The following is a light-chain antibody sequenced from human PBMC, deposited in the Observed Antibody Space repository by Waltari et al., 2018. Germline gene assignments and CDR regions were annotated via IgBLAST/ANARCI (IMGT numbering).Light chain of an antibody. CDR3: QQRSKRPS. J-gene: IGKJ1*01. V-gene: IGKV3-11*01. CDR1: QRFSSS. CDR2: DAS. Sequence: EIVLTQSPATLSLSPGERATLPCRASQRFSSSLAWYQQKPGQAPRLLIYDASNRATGIPARFSGSGSGTDFTLIISSLEPEDSAIYYCQQRSKRPSFGQGTKVEIK.